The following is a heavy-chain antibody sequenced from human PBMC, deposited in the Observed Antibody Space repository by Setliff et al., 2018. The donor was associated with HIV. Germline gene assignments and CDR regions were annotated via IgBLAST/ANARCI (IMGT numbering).Heavy chain of an antibody. CDR3: TTSRRWFGDVLDS. J-gene: IGHJ4*02. D-gene: IGHD3-10*01. CDR2: IKEKVDGGTT. V-gene: IGHV3-15*05. CDR1: GYAINNNFF. Sequence: PSETLSLTCAVSGYAINNNFFLGRVRQPPGKGQEWVGRIKEKVDGGTTEYAAAVKGRFTIARDDSKKTLYPQMNTLRTEDTAFYYCTTSRRWFGDVLDSWGQGILVTVSS.